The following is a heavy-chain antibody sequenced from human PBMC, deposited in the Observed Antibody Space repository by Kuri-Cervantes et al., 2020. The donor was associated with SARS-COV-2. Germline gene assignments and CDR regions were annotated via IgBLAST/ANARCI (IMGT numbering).Heavy chain of an antibody. CDR3: AKGQLGVAATGFDP. CDR2: IRYDGSNK. CDR1: GFTFSSYG. Sequence: GGSLRLSCAASGFTFSSYGMHWVRQAPGKGLEWVAFIRYDGSNKYYADSVKGRFTISRDNSKNTLYLQMNGLRAEDTAVYYCAKGQLGVAATGFDPWGQGTLVTVSS. D-gene: IGHD2-15*01. V-gene: IGHV3-30*02. J-gene: IGHJ5*02.